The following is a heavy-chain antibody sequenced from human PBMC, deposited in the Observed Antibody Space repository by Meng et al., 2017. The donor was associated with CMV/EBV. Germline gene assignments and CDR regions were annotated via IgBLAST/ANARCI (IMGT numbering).Heavy chain of an antibody. V-gene: IGHV3-7*01. D-gene: IGHD2-2*02. CDR3: AREDCSSTSCYTGYYGMDV. CDR1: GFTFSSYW. CDR2: IKQDGSEK. J-gene: IGHJ6*02. Sequence: GESLKISCAASGFTFSSYWMSWVRQAPGKGLEWVANIKQDGSEKYYVDSVKGRFTISRDNAKNSLYLQMNSLSAEDTAVYYCAREDCSSTSCYTGYYGMDVWGQGTTVTVSS.